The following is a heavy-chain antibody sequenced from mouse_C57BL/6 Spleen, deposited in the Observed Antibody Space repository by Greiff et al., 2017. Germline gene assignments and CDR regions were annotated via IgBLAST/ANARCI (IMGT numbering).Heavy chain of an antibody. V-gene: IGHV3-5*01. CDR2: IYYSGTI. D-gene: IGHD1-1*01. Sequence: EVQGVESGPGLVKPSQTVFLTCTVTGISITTGNYRWSWIRQFPGNKLEWIGYIYYSGTITYNPSLTSQTSITRDTPKDQFFLEMNSLTAEDTATYYCARDTIYGSSIYYFDYWGQGTTLTVSS. J-gene: IGHJ2*01. CDR3: ARDTIYGSSIYYFDY. CDR1: GISITTGNYR.